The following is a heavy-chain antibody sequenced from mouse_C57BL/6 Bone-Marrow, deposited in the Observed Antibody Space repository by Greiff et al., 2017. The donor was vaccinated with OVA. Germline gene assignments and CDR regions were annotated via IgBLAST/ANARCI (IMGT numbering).Heavy chain of an antibody. CDR3: TSYGNFDY. CDR1: GFNIKDDY. Sequence: EVQLVESGAELVRPGASVTLSCTASGFNIKDDYMPWVRQRPEQGLEWIGGIDPGNGDTEYASKFQGKATITAETSSNTAYLQLSSLTSEDTAVYYCTSYGNFDYWGQGTTLTVSS. CDR2: IDPGNGDT. J-gene: IGHJ2*01. V-gene: IGHV14-4*01. D-gene: IGHD2-1*01.